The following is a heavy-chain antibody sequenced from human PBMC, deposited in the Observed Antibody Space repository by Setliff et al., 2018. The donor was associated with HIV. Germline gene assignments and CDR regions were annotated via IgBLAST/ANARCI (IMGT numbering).Heavy chain of an antibody. V-gene: IGHV4-39*07. CDR3: ARGRGSSWYKH. D-gene: IGHD6-13*01. J-gene: IGHJ1*01. CDR2: IDYSGST. Sequence: SETLSLTCTVSGGSISSSSYYWGWIRQPPGKGLEWIGSIDYSGSTSYNPSLKSRVTISVDTSKRQFSLKLNSVTAADTAVYYCARGRGSSWYKHWGQGTLVTVSS. CDR1: GGSISSSSYY.